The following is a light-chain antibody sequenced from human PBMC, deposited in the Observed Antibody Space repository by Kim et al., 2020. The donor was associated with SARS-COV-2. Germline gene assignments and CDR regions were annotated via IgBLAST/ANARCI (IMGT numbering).Light chain of an antibody. V-gene: IGLV10-54*04. Sequence: QNTTPTCPGNNHKLGNQGAAWRQQHQGHPPKLLSYRNNNRPSGISERFSASRSGDTASLTITGLQPEDETDYYCSAWDSSLNVWVFGGGTQLTVL. CDR3: SAWDSSLNVWV. J-gene: IGLJ3*02. CDR1: NHKLGNQG. CDR2: RNN.